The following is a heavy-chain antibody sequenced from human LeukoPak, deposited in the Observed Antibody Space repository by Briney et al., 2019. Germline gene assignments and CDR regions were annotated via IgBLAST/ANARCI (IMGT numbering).Heavy chain of an antibody. J-gene: IGHJ4*02. D-gene: IGHD2-2*01. Sequence: TGGSLRLSCAASGFTFSSYAMSWVRQAPGKGLEWVSAISGSGGSTYYADSVKGRFTISRDNSKNTLYLQMNGLRAEDTAVYYCAKDFWVVPAAADYWGQGTLVTVSS. V-gene: IGHV3-23*01. CDR2: ISGSGGST. CDR3: AKDFWVVPAAADY. CDR1: GFTFSSYA.